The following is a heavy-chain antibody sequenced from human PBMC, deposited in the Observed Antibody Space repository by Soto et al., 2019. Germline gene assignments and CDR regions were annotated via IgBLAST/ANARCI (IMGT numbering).Heavy chain of an antibody. CDR3: ARHESAGYYFLDY. CDR2: IYPGDSDT. CDR1: GYSFTSYW. V-gene: IGHV5-51*01. D-gene: IGHD3-22*01. J-gene: IGHJ4*02. Sequence: PGQSLKISCKGSGYSFTSYWIGWVRQMPGKGLEWMGIIYPGDSDTRYSPSFQVQVTISADKSISTAYLQWTSLRASDTAMYYCARHESAGYYFLDYWGQGTLVTVSS.